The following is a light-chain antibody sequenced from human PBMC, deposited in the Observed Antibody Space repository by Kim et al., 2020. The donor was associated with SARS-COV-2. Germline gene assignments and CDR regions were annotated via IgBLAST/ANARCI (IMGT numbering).Light chain of an antibody. Sequence: SVGDRVTITCRASRDISVYVAWFQQKPGKAPKSLIYAASTLHSWVPSKFSGSGSGTDFTLTISSLQPEDFATYYCQHYNNYPPSRTFGQGTKLEI. V-gene: IGKV1-16*02. CDR3: QHYNNYPPSRT. CDR1: RDISVY. J-gene: IGKJ2*01. CDR2: AAS.